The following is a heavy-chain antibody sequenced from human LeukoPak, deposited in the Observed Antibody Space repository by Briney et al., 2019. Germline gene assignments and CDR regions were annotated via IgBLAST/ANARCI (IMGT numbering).Heavy chain of an antibody. CDR3: ARHVLAWGGGVDV. Sequence: SETLSLTCTVSGGSISSSSYYWGWIRQPPGKGLEWIGSIYYSGSAYYNPSLKSRVTISVDTSKNQFSLKLSSVTAADTAVYYCARHVLAWGGGVDVWGQGTTVTVSS. V-gene: IGHV4-39*01. J-gene: IGHJ6*02. CDR1: GGSISSSSYY. D-gene: IGHD3-3*02. CDR2: IYYSGSA.